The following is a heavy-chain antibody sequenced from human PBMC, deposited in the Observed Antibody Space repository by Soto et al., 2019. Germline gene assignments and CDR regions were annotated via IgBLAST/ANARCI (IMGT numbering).Heavy chain of an antibody. D-gene: IGHD3-10*01. Sequence: PSETLSLTCTVSGGSISSGAYYWSWIRQHPGKGLEWIGYIYYSGSTYYNPSLKSRVTISVDTSQNQFSLKLSSVTAADTAVYYCARTYGLGTYYNQAPDYYFDYWGQGTLVTVSS. CDR1: GGSISSGAYY. CDR3: ARTYGLGTYYNQAPDYYFDY. V-gene: IGHV4-31*03. CDR2: IYYSGST. J-gene: IGHJ4*02.